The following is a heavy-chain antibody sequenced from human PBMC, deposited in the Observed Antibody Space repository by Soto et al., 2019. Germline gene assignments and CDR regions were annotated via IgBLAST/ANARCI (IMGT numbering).Heavy chain of an antibody. CDR1: GFTFRSYA. J-gene: IGHJ4*02. Sequence: GGSLRLSCAASGFTFRSYAMSWVRQAPGKGLEWVSAISGSGGSTYYEDSVKGRFTISRDNSKNKLYLQMNSLRAEDTAVYYCASRTSGWYFDYWGQGTLVTVS. V-gene: IGHV3-23*01. CDR3: ASRTSGWYFDY. D-gene: IGHD6-19*01. CDR2: ISGSGGST.